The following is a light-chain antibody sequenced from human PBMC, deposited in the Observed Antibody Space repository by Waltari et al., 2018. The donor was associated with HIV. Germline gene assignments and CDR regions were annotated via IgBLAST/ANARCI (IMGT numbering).Light chain of an antibody. CDR1: SSDVGGYNY. V-gene: IGLV2-14*03. Sequence: QSALTQPASVSGSRGPSITISCTGTSSDVGGYNYVSWYQEHPGKAPKLMIYDVSNRPSGVSNRFSGSKSGNTASLTISGLQAEDEADYYCSSYTSSSTLVFGGGTKLTVL. CDR2: DVS. CDR3: SSYTSSSTLV. J-gene: IGLJ3*02.